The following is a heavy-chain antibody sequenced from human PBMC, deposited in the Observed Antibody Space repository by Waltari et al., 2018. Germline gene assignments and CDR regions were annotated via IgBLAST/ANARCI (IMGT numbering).Heavy chain of an antibody. J-gene: IGHJ5*02. Sequence: QVQLQQWCRGLLKPSEMLSLSCAAYGGFFRGYYCSWFSQPQGQGLEWIGEINDNRSNKYNPSHKKCIITTVRTTKNKFALKLSCVIAADTAVDYCAAFPYCGRTSCYSGGFDPWGQGTLVTVSS. V-gene: IGHV4-34*01. CDR1: GGFFRGYY. CDR2: INDNRSN. CDR3: AAFPYCGRTSCYSGGFDP. D-gene: IGHD2-2*01.